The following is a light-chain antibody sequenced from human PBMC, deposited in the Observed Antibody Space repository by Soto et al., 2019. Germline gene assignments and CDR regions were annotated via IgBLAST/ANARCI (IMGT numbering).Light chain of an antibody. Sequence: QSALTQPASVSGSPGQSITISCTGTSSDVGAYNYVSWYQQHPGKAPKLMIFEVSNRPSGVSNRFSGSKSGNTASLTIFGPQTEDEADYYCSSYISSSTLVFGGGTKLTVL. V-gene: IGLV2-14*01. J-gene: IGLJ2*01. CDR1: SSDVGAYNY. CDR2: EVS. CDR3: SSYISSSTLV.